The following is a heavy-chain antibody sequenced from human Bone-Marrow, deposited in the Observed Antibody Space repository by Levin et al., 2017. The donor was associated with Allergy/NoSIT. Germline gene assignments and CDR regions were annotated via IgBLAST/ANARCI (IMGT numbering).Heavy chain of an antibody. CDR1: GFTFSDHY. V-gene: IGHV3-72*01. CDR2: CRNKANNFTP. J-gene: IGHJ4*02. Sequence: GGSLRLSCAASGFTFSDHYMDWVRQAPGMGLEWVGRCRNKANNFTPGYAASVKGRFTISRDDSKNSLYLQMNSLKTEDTAVYYCVRVGLMSSGYPFDSWGQGTLVTVSS. D-gene: IGHD3-22*01. CDR3: VRVGLMSSGYPFDS.